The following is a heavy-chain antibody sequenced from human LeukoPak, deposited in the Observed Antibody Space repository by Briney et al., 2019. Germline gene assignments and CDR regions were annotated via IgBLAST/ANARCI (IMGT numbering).Heavy chain of an antibody. V-gene: IGHV4-4*07. CDR1: GGSISSYY. CDR3: ARRMGRMFGERYYYYHYMDV. CDR2: IYTSGSI. D-gene: IGHD3-10*02. J-gene: IGHJ6*03. Sequence: SETLSLTCTVSGGSISSYYWSWIRQPAGKGLEWIGRIYTSGSINYNSSLKSRVTISVDTSKNQFSLKLSSVTAADTAVYYCARRMGRMFGERYYYYHYMDVWGKGTTVTISS.